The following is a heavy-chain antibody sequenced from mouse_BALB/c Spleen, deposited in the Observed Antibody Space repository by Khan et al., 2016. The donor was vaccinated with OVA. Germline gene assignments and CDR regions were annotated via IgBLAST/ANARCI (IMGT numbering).Heavy chain of an antibody. V-gene: IGHV5-6-5*01. J-gene: IGHJ3*01. CDR1: GFTFSSYA. Sequence: EVELVESGGGLVKPGGSLKLSCAVSGFTFSSYAMSWVRQTPEKRLEWVAFISSGGSTYYPDSVKGRFTITRDNARNILYLQMSSLRSEDTAMYYCARRGLLRRPCLFAYWGQGTLVTVSA. CDR2: ISSGGST. CDR3: ARRGLLRRPCLFAY. D-gene: IGHD2-4*01.